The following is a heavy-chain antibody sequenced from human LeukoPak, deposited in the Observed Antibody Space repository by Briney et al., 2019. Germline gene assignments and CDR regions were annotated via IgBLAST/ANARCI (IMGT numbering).Heavy chain of an antibody. CDR3: ARGRSSGYYYGRTWFDP. D-gene: IGHD3-22*01. J-gene: IGHJ5*02. CDR2: ISPGGETP. CDR1: GFTFKNYG. Sequence: GGSLRLSCAASGFTFKNYGMNWVRQAPGKGLEWVSGISPGGETPYYADSVRGRFTISRDNSKNTMYLQMNSLRVEDTAVYYCARGRSSGYYYGRTWFDPWGQGTLVTVSS. V-gene: IGHV3-23*01.